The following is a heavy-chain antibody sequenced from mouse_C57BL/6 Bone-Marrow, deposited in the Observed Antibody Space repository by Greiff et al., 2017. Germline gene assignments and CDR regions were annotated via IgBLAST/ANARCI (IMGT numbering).Heavy chain of an antibody. CDR3: ARPGPQDVEFAY. D-gene: IGHD3-1*01. CDR2: ISNGGGRT. Sequence: EVKLMESGGGLVQPGGSLKLSCAASGFTFSDYYMYWVRQTPEKRLEWVAYISNGGGRTYYPDTVKGRFTISRDNAKNTLYLQMSRLKSEDTAMYYCARPGPQDVEFAYWGQGTLVTVSA. CDR1: GFTFSDYY. J-gene: IGHJ3*01. V-gene: IGHV5-12*01.